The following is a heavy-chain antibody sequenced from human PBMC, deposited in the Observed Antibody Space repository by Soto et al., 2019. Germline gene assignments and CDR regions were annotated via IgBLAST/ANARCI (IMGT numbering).Heavy chain of an antibody. CDR1: GFTFSSYG. D-gene: IGHD6-19*01. J-gene: IGHJ4*02. Sequence: QVQLVESGGGVVQPGRSLRLSCAASGFTFSSYGMHWVRQAPGKGLERVAVIWYDGSNKYYADSVKGRFTISRDNSKNTLYLQMTSLRAEDTAVYYCARDCAGYSSGWYQRGGFDYWGQGPLVTVSS. CDR3: ARDCAGYSSGWYQRGGFDY. CDR2: IWYDGSNK. V-gene: IGHV3-33*01.